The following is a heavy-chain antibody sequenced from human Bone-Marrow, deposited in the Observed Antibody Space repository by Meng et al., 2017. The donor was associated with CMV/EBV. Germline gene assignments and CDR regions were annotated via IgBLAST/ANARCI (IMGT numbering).Heavy chain of an antibody. J-gene: IGHJ4*02. D-gene: IGHD4-23*01. CDR3: SRDYRSVVDY. Sequence: LSLTCAASGFTFSSYEMNWVRQAPGKGLEWVSYISSSGSSIYYADSVKGRFTISRDNAKNSLYLQMNSLRAEDTAVYYCSRDYRSVVDYWGQGTLVTVSS. V-gene: IGHV3-48*03. CDR2: ISSSGSSI. CDR1: GFTFSSYE.